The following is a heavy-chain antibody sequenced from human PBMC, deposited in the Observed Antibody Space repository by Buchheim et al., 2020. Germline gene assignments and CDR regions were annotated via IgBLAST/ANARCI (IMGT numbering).Heavy chain of an antibody. CDR1: GGSISSYY. V-gene: IGHV4-59*08. CDR2: IYYCGST. D-gene: IGHD6-6*01. J-gene: IGHJ4*02. CDR3: ARLILAARPAAYYYFDY. Sequence: QVQLQESGPGLVKPSETLSLTCTVSGGSISSYYWSWIRQPPGKGLEWIGYIYYCGSTNYNPSLKSRVTISVDTSKNQFSLKLSSVTAADTAVYYCARLILAARPAAYYYFDYWGQGTL.